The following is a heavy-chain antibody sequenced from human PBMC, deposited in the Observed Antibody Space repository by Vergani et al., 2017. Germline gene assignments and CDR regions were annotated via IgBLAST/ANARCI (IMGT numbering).Heavy chain of an antibody. CDR1: GDSLSSGNYH. CDR3: ARGTFLHAFDN. D-gene: IGHD1-26*01. J-gene: IGHJ3*02. CDR2: IYSSGST. V-gene: IGHV4-61*02. Sequence: QVQLQESGPGLLKPSQTLSLTCSVAGDSLSSGNYHWNWIRQPAGKGLEWMGRIYSSGSTSYNPSIKSRITMSLDTSKNQFSLSLSSVTAADTAVYYCARGTFLHAFDNWGQGTVVTVSS.